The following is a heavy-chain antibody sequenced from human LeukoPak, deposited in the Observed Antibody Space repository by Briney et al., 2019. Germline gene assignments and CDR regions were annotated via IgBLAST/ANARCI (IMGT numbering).Heavy chain of an antibody. D-gene: IGHD2-15*01. CDR3: ARGISSSWTTFDL. J-gene: IGHJ4*02. Sequence: PGGSLRLSCEATGFIFSVYSLHSVRQAPGKGLEGVALISYEGSVKFYAPSVKGRFTFSRDNSKNMLYLEMDNLRGNDTAVYYCARGISSSWTTFDLWGQGTVVTVSS. V-gene: IGHV3-30-3*01. CDR2: ISYEGSVK. CDR1: GFIFSVYS.